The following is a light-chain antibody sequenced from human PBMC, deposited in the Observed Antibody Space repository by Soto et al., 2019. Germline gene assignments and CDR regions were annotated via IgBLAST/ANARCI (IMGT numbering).Light chain of an antibody. CDR1: SSDVGGYNY. V-gene: IGLV2-14*01. J-gene: IGLJ1*01. CDR3: NSYTSSSTYV. Sequence: QCALTQPASGSGSPGRSSSISSTGTSSDVGGYNYVSWYQQHPGKAPKLMIYDVSNRPSGVSNRFSGSKSGNTASLTISGLQAEDEADYHCNSYTSSSTYVFGTGAKVTVL. CDR2: DVS.